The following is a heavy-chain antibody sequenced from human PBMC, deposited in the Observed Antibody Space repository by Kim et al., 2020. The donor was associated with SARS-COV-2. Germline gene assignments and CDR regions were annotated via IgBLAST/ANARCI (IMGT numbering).Heavy chain of an antibody. Sequence: SKKYDADPREGRFTISRDNSGNTVYLQMSSLRAEDTAVYYCARGGAAAHDYWGQGTLVTVSS. V-gene: IGHV3-30*07. CDR3: ARGGAAAHDY. D-gene: IGHD6-13*01. J-gene: IGHJ4*02. CDR2: SKK.